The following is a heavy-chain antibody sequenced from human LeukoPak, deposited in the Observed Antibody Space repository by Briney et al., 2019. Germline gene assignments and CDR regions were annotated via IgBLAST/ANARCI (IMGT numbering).Heavy chain of an antibody. D-gene: IGHD5-18*01. J-gene: IGHJ4*02. Sequence: PGGSLRLSCAASGFTFSSYSMNWFRQPPGKGLEWVSSISSSSSYIYYADSVKGRFTISRDNAKNSLYLQMNSLRAEDTAVYYCAREPPRYSYGSYYFDYWGQGTLVTVSS. V-gene: IGHV3-21*01. CDR1: GFTFSSYS. CDR2: ISSSSSYI. CDR3: AREPPRYSYGSYYFDY.